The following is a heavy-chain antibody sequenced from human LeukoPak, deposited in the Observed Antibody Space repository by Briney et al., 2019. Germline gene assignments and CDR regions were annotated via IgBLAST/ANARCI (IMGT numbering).Heavy chain of an antibody. J-gene: IGHJ4*02. Sequence: SGTLSLTCAVSGGSISSSNWWSWVRQPPGKGLEWIGEIYHTGSTYYNPSLKSRVTISVDTSKNQFSLKLSSVTAADTAVYYCARDRGALLRGFDYWGQGTLVTVSS. CDR2: IYHTGST. CDR3: ARDRGALLRGFDY. CDR1: GGSISSSNW. V-gene: IGHV4-4*02. D-gene: IGHD3-10*01.